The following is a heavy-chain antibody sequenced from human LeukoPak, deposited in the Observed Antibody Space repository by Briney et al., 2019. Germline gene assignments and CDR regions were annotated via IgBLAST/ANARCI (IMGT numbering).Heavy chain of an antibody. D-gene: IGHD3-10*01. CDR2: IYHSGST. V-gene: IGHV4-38-2*02. CDR1: GYSISSGYY. J-gene: IGHJ4*02. CDR3: ARVRVRGVISY. Sequence: PSETLSLTCTVSGYSISSGYYWGWIRQPPGKGLEWIGSIYHSGSTYYNPSLKSRVTISVDTSKNQFSLKLSSVTAADTAVYYCARVRVRGVISYWGQGTLVTVSS.